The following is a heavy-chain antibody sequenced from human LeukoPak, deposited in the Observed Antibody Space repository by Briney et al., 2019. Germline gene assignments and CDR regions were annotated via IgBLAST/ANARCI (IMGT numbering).Heavy chain of an antibody. Sequence: ASVKVSCKASGYTFTGYYMHWVRQAPGQGLEWMGWINPNSGGTEYAQKFQGRVTMTRDTSISTAYMELSRLRSDDTAVYYCASYSSGWSFDYWGQGTLVTVSS. CDR2: INPNSGGT. CDR3: ASYSSGWSFDY. D-gene: IGHD6-19*01. V-gene: IGHV1-2*02. J-gene: IGHJ4*02. CDR1: GYTFTGYY.